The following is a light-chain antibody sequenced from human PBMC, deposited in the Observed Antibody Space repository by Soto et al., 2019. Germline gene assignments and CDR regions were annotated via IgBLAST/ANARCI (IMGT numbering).Light chain of an antibody. J-gene: IGKJ1*01. V-gene: IGKV3-15*01. CDR2: GAS. CDR3: QHYDNWLRT. CDR1: QDMSTN. Sequence: EIVMTQSPATLSVSPGERATLSCRASQDMSTNLAWYQQKPYQAPRLLIYGASTRATGIAARLRGSGSGTEFTLTISRLQSEDFAVYYCQHYDNWLRTFGQGTKVEI.